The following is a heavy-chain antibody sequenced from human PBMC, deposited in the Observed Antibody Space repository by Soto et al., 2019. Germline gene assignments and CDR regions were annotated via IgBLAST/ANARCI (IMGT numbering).Heavy chain of an antibody. CDR2: ISHSGST. CDR3: AARHFWSGPWTHTRLDY. CDR1: GDSINRSHW. J-gene: IGHJ4*02. V-gene: IGHV4-4*02. D-gene: IGHD3-3*02. Sequence: QVQLQESGPGLVKPSGTLSLTCAVSGDSINRSHWWSWVRQPPGKGLEWIGQISHSGSTNYNPSLTSRVTISVDKSKNHFSLKLTSVTAADTAVYYCAARHFWSGPWTHTRLDYWGQGTLVTVSS.